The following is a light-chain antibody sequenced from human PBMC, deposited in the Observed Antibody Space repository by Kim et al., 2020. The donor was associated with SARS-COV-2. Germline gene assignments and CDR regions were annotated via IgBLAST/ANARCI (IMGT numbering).Light chain of an antibody. CDR1: QVTRNF. J-gene: IGKJ5*01. CDR2: DVS. CDR3: QQNDAFPIT. V-gene: IGKV1-33*01. Sequence: ASVGDRVTFTCQATQVTRNFLNWYQQMPGKAPKLLIYDVSNLQTCVPSRFSGRGYGTEFTLTISSLQPEDFATYYCQQNDAFPITFGQGTRLEIK.